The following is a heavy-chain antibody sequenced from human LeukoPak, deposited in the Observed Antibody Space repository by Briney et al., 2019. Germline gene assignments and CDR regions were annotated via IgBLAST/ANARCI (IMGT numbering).Heavy chain of an antibody. CDR1: GFTFSDYY. D-gene: IGHD5-18*01. CDR3: ARVAEIQLWLRGAFDY. J-gene: IGHJ4*02. V-gene: IGHV3-11*06. CDR2: ISRSSSYT. Sequence: PGGSLRLSCAASGFTFSDYYMSWIRQAPGKGLEWVSYISRSSSYTNYADSVKGRFTISRDNAKNSLYLQMNSLRDEDTAVYYCARVAEIQLWLRGAFDYWGQGTLVTVSS.